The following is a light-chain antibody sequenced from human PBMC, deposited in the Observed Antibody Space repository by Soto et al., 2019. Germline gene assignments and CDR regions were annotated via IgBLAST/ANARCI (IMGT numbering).Light chain of an antibody. J-gene: IGKJ1*01. CDR1: QSVSSS. Sequence: EIVMTQSPATLSVSPGERATLSCRASQSVSSSLAWYQQKPGQAPRLLIYGASTRATGIPARFSGSGSGTEFTLTISSLQSEDFAVYYCQQYNNWPPWTFCQGNKVEIK. CDR3: QQYNNWPPWT. V-gene: IGKV3-15*01. CDR2: GAS.